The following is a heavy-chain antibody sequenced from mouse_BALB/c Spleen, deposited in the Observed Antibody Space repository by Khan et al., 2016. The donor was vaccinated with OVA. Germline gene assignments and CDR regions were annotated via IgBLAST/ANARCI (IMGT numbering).Heavy chain of an antibody. Sequence: QIQLVQSGPELKKPGETVKISCKVSGYTFTNYGTNWLKQAPGKGLKWLGWINTYTGDPTYADGLKGRFSFSLETSASTSFLQFNYLKNEETATYFCARPPFFSYVMAYWGQGTSVTVSS. J-gene: IGHJ4*01. CDR1: GYTFTNYG. V-gene: IGHV9-3-1*01. CDR2: INTYTGDP. CDR3: ARPPFFSYVMAY.